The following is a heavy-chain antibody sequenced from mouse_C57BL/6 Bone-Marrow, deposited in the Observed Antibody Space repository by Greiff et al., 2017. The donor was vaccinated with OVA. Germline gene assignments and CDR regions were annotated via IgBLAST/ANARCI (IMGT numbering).Heavy chain of an antibody. CDR2: IRSKSNNYAT. CDR1: GFSFNTYA. CDR3: VRHPLYYGSSEDWYFDV. J-gene: IGHJ1*03. Sequence: VQLVESGGGLVQPKGSLKLSCAASGFSFNTYAMNWVRQAPGKGLEWVARIRSKSNNYATYYADSVKDRFTISRDDSESMLYLQMNNLKTEDTAMYYCVRHPLYYGSSEDWYFDVWGTGTTVTVSS. V-gene: IGHV10-1*01. D-gene: IGHD1-1*01.